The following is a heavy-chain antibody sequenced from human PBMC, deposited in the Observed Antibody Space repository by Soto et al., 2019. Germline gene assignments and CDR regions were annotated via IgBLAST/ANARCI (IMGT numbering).Heavy chain of an antibody. CDR1: GFTFSSYG. Sequence: QVQLVESGGGVVQPGRSLRLSCAASGFTFSSYGMHWVRQAPGKGLEWVAVISYDGSNKYYADSVKGRFTISRDNSKNTVYLKRNSRRAEDTAVYSCAKDGDYGDYAEYFHHGGQGTLVTFSS. D-gene: IGHD4-17*01. CDR3: AKDGDYGDYAEYFHH. J-gene: IGHJ1*01. CDR2: ISYDGSNK. V-gene: IGHV3-30*18.